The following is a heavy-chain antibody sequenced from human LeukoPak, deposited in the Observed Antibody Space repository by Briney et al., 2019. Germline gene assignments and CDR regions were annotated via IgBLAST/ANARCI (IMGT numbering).Heavy chain of an antibody. CDR1: GYTFTSYY. CDR2: INPGGGSP. CDR3: ATRQSPGPPDAFDI. J-gene: IGHJ3*02. Sequence: GASVKVSCKASGYTFTSYYMHWVRQAPGQGPEWMGIINPGGGSPNYAQNFQDRVTMTRDTSTSTVYMELSSLRSEDTAVYYCATRQSPGPPDAFDIWGQGTMVTVSS. V-gene: IGHV1-46*01.